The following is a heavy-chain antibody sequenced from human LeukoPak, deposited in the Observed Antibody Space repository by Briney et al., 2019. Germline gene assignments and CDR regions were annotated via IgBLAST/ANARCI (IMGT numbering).Heavy chain of an antibody. CDR1: GGSFSGNY. D-gene: IGHD4-17*01. CDR2: SNHSGST. Sequence: SETLSLTCAVYGGSFSGNYWSWIRQPPGKGLEWIGESNHSGSTNYNPSLKRRVTISVDTSKNQFSLKLSSVTAADTAVYYCAKLSRTTTKYGDDDYWGQGTLVTVSS. V-gene: IGHV4-34*01. CDR3: AKLSRTTTKYGDDDY. J-gene: IGHJ4*02.